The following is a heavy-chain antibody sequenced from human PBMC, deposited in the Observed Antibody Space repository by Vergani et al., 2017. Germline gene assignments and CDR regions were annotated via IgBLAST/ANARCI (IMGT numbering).Heavy chain of an antibody. Sequence: QVQLVESGGGVVQPGRSLRLSCAASGFTFSSYGMHWVRQAPGKGLEWVAVISYDGSNKYYADSVKGRFTISRDNSKNTLYLQMNSLRSDDTAVYYCARGGYSYGLDYWGQGTLVTVSS. D-gene: IGHD5-18*01. J-gene: IGHJ4*02. CDR1: GFTFSSYG. CDR2: ISYDGSNK. CDR3: ARGGYSYGLDY. V-gene: IGHV3-30*03.